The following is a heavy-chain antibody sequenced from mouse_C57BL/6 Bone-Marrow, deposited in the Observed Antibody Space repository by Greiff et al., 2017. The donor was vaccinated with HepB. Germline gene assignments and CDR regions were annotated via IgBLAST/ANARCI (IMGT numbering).Heavy chain of an antibody. CDR2: INSDGGST. CDR1: EYEFPSHD. J-gene: IGHJ1*03. V-gene: IGHV5-2*01. CDR3: ARITTVVADWYFDV. D-gene: IGHD1-1*01. Sequence: DVMLVESGGGLVQPGESLKLSCESNEYEFPSHDMSWVRKTPEKRLELVAAINSDGGSTYYPDTMERRFIISRDNTKKTLYLQMSSLRSEDTALYYCARITTVVADWYFDVWGTGTTVTVSS.